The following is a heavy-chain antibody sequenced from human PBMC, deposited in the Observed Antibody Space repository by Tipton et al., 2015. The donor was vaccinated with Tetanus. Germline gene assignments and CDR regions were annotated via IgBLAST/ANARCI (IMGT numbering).Heavy chain of an antibody. V-gene: IGHV4-34*01. CDR3: ARAYDFWSGHLDF. D-gene: IGHD3-3*01. Sequence: AGLVKPSETLSLTCTIYGGSFSGYYWSWIRQPPGRGLEWIGEIHPSGITTCNPSLESRVTLSQDTSKSQFSLKLNSVTAADTAVYYCARAYDFWSGHLDFWGQGTLVTVSS. CDR1: GGSFSGYY. J-gene: IGHJ4*02. CDR2: IHPSGIT.